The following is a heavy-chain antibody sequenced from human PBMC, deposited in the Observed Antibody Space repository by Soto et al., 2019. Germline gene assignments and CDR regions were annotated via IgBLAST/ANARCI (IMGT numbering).Heavy chain of an antibody. D-gene: IGHD2-15*01. Sequence: SETLSLTCTVSGGSIISGDYYWSWIRQTPGKGLEWIGYIYYSGDTNYNQSLKSQVIISVDTSKNQFSLKLSSVTAADTAVYYCARHTPAISISDHWGQGTLVTAPQ. V-gene: IGHV4-30-4*01. J-gene: IGHJ4*02. CDR2: IYYSGDT. CDR3: ARHTPAISISDH. CDR1: GGSIISGDYY.